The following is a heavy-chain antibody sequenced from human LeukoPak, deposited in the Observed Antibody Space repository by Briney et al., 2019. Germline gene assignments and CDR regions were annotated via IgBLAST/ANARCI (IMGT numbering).Heavy chain of an antibody. Sequence: ASVKVSCKASGYTFTSYGISWVRQAPGQGLEWMGWISASNGNTDYAQNLQGRVTMTTDTSTRTAYMELRSLRSDDTAVYYCARDHYASGTYSENWGQGTLVTVSS. J-gene: IGHJ4*02. V-gene: IGHV1-18*01. CDR1: GYTFTSYG. CDR3: ARDHYASGTYSEN. D-gene: IGHD3-10*01. CDR2: ISASNGNT.